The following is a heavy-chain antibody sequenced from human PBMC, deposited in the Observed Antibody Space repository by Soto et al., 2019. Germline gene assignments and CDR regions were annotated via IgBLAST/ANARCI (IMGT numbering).Heavy chain of an antibody. J-gene: IGHJ4*02. Sequence: QIQLVESGGDVVQPGKSLRLSCAASGFNFGFFGMHWVRQASGKGLEWVAFISGDGINTQYADSVMGRFTLSRDYSRKTMYLQMDSLRDEDTALYYCARGNLSFDFDSWGLGTLVTVSS. CDR3: ARGNLSFDFDS. V-gene: IGHV3-30*03. D-gene: IGHD1-26*01. CDR2: ISGDGINT. CDR1: GFNFGFFG.